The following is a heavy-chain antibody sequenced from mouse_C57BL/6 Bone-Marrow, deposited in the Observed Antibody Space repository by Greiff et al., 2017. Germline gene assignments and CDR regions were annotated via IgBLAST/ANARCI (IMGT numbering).Heavy chain of an antibody. D-gene: IGHD2-3*01. J-gene: IGHJ2*01. CDR3: ARLGDGYYGGYYFDY. Sequence: VQLKESGAELARPGASVKLSCKASGYTFTSYGISWVKQRTGQGLEWIGEIYPRSGNTYYNEKFKGKATLTADKSSSTAYMELRSLTSEDSAVSFCARLGDGYYGGYYFDYWGQGTTLTVSS. CDR1: GYTFTSYG. CDR2: IYPRSGNT. V-gene: IGHV1-81*01.